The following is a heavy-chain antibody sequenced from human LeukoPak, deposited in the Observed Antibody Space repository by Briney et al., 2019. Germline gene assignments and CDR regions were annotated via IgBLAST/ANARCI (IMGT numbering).Heavy chain of an antibody. J-gene: IGHJ3*02. CDR1: GFTFSSYA. V-gene: IGHV3-33*08. CDR3: AREAVLYSYGRADAFDI. D-gene: IGHD5-18*01. Sequence: PGGSLRLSCAASGFTFSSYAMHWVRQAPGKGLEWVAVIWYDGSNKYYADSVKGRFTISRDNSKNTLYLQMNSLRAEDTAVYYCAREAVLYSYGRADAFDIWGQGTMVTVSS. CDR2: IWYDGSNK.